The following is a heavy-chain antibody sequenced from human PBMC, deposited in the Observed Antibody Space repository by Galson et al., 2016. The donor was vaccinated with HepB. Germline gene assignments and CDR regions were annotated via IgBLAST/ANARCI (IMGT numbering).Heavy chain of an antibody. V-gene: IGHV3-21*01. CDR3: SRGGGMYYSMDV. J-gene: IGHJ6*02. Sequence: SLRLSCAASGFTFTSYSMNWVRQAPGKGLEWVSSISSSSDYIYYSDSVRGRVTISRDNARNSLYLRRDSLRAEDTAVYFCSRGGGMYYSMDVWGQGTAVTV. CDR1: GFTFTSYS. CDR2: ISSSSDYI. D-gene: IGHD3-16*01.